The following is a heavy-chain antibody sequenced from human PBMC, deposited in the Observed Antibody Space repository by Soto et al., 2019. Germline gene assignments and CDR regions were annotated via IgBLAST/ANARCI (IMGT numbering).Heavy chain of an antibody. J-gene: IGHJ5*02. D-gene: IGHD6-13*01. CDR2: ISWSGTNI. Sequence: DVHLVESGGGLVQPGRSLKLSCVASGFTFDDYAMYWVRQAPGKGPEWVSGISWSGTNIAYADSVKGRFTISRDNAKNTLYLQMNSLRADDTALYYCAKGGSAALISAAGTGNWFDPWGQGSLVTVSS. CDR1: GFTFDDYA. CDR3: AKGGSAALISAAGTGNWFDP. V-gene: IGHV3-9*01.